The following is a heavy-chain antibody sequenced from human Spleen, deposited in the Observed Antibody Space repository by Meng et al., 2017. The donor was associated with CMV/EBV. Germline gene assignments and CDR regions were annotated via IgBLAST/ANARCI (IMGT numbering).Heavy chain of an antibody. CDR3: ARAYCGGDYYSGFDF. Sequence: CGASGSRDSWCSWVCQAPGKGLEWIGDIYDSGITNYNPSLKSRVTISVDKSTNQFSLKLTSVTAADTAIYYCARAYCGGDYYSGFDFWGPGTLVTVSS. CDR2: IYDSGIT. D-gene: IGHD2-21*01. V-gene: IGHV4-4*02. J-gene: IGHJ4*02. CDR1: GASGSRDSW.